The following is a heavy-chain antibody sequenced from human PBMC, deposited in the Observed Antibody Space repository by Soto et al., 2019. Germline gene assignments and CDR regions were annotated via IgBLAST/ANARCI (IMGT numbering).Heavy chain of an antibody. V-gene: IGHV1-3*01. J-gene: IGHJ3*02. Sequence: GASVKVSCKDSGYTFTSYAMHWVRQAPGQRLEWMGWINAGNGNTKYSQKFQGRVTITRDTSASTAYMELSSLRSEDTAVYYCARGKGSSGYYDAFDIWGQGTMVTVSS. CDR2: INAGNGNT. D-gene: IGHD3-22*01. CDR3: ARGKGSSGYYDAFDI. CDR1: GYTFTSYA.